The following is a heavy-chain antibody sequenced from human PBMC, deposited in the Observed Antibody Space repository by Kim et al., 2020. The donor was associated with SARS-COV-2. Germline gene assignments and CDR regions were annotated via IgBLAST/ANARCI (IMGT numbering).Heavy chain of an antibody. CDR2: IFGSGSGT. J-gene: IGHJ2*01. Sequence: GGSLRLSCAASRFTFSNFAMSWVRQAPGKGPEWVSGIFGSGSGTYYADSVKGRFTISRDNSRNTLYLQMNNLRAEDTAVYYCARHLHSTSVSCDWYFVPWGRGTLVSVSS. V-gene: IGHV3-23*05. CDR1: RFTFSNFA. D-gene: IGHD2-2*01. CDR3: ARHLHSTSVSCDWYFVP.